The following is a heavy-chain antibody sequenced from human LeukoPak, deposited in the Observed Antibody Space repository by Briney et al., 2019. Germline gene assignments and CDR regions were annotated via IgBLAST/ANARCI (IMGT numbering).Heavy chain of an antibody. Sequence: TGGSLRLSCAAPDFSFSNAWMNWVRQAPGKGLEWVGRIKSKTDGGTADYAAPVKGRFTISRDDSKNTLYLQMNSLKIEDTAVYYCATDPVDIVPTISFDYWGQGTLVTVSS. CDR3: ATDPVDIVPTISFDY. CDR1: DFSFSNAW. V-gene: IGHV3-15*07. CDR2: IKSKTDGGTA. D-gene: IGHD5-12*01. J-gene: IGHJ4*02.